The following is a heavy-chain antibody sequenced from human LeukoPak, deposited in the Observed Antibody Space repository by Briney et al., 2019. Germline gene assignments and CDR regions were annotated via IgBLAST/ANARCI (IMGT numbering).Heavy chain of an antibody. CDR2: MNPNSGNT. CDR3: ARGYGSGSYYNPKGGNDY. D-gene: IGHD3-10*01. V-gene: IGHV1-8*01. Sequence: GASVKVSCKASGYTFTSYDNNWVRQATGQGLEWMGWMNPNSGNTGYAQKFQGRVTMTRNTSISTAYMELSSLRSEDTAVYYCARGYGSGSYYNPKGGNDYWGQGTLVTVSS. CDR1: GYTFTSYD. J-gene: IGHJ4*02.